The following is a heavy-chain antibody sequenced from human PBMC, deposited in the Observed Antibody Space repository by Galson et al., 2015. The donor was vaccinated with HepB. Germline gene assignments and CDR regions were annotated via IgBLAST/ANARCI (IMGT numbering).Heavy chain of an antibody. V-gene: IGHV3-74*01. D-gene: IGHD6-13*01. Sequence: SLRLSCAASGFTFSSYWMHWVRQAPGKGLVWVSRINSDGSSTSYADSVKGRFTISRDNAKNTLYLQMNSLRAEDTAVYYCARVKQQHYYYYYGMDVWGQGTTVTVSS. J-gene: IGHJ6*02. CDR3: ARVKQQHYYYYYGMDV. CDR1: GFTFSSYW. CDR2: INSDGSST.